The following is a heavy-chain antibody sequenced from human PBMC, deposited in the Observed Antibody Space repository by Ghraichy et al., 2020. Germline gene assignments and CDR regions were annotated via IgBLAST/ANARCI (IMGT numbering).Heavy chain of an antibody. CDR3: ARARNSSDTAMVTFDY. CDR1: GGSFSGYY. Sequence: SETLSLTCAVYGGSFSGYYWSWIRQPPGKGLEWIGEINHSGSTNYNPSLKSRVTISVDTSKNQFSLKLSSVTAADTAVYYCARARNSSDTAMVTFDYWGQGTLVTVSS. CDR2: INHSGST. V-gene: IGHV4-34*01. D-gene: IGHD5-18*01. J-gene: IGHJ4*02.